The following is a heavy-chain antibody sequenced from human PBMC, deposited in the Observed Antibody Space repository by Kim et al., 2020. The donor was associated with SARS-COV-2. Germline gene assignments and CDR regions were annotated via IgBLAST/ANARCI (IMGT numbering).Heavy chain of an antibody. CDR3: ARDSYGMDV. J-gene: IGHJ6*02. Sequence: SNKYYVESGNGRFTISRDNSKNTLYLQMNSLRAEDTAVYYCARDSYGMDVWGQGTTVTVSS. CDR2: SNK. V-gene: IGHV3-30*01.